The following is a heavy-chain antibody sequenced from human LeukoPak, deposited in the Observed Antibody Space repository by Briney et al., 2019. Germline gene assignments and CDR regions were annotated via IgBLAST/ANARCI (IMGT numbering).Heavy chain of an antibody. V-gene: IGHV1-69*06. CDR3: ASRDPANWGSPLDYYYYYMDV. J-gene: IGHJ6*03. Sequence: RASVKVSCKASGGTFSSYAISWVRQAPGQGLEWMGGIIPIFGTANYAQKFQGRVTITADKSTSTAYMELSSLRSEDTAVYYCASRDPANWGSPLDYYYYYMDVWGKGTTVTISS. CDR2: IIPIFGTA. D-gene: IGHD7-27*01. CDR1: GGTFSSYA.